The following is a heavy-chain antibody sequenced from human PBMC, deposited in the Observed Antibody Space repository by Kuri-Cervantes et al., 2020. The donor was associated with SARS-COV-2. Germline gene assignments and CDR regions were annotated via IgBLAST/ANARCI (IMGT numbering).Heavy chain of an antibody. CDR3: AKDGFLSSGIVGATAIY. Sequence: LSLTCAASGFTFSSYSMNWVHLAPGKGLEWVSAISGSGGSTYYADSVRGRFTISRDNSKNTPYLQMNSLRAEDTAVYYCAKDGFLSSGIVGATAIYWGQGTLVTVSS. D-gene: IGHD1-26*01. CDR2: ISGSGGST. CDR1: GFTFSSYS. J-gene: IGHJ4*02. V-gene: IGHV3-23*01.